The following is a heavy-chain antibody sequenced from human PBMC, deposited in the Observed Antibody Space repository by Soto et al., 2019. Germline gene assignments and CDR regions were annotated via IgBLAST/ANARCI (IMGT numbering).Heavy chain of an antibody. Sequence: QVQLVQSGTEEKKPGASVKVSCKASGYTFTSYAMHWVRQAPRQRLEWMGWINAGNGNTKYSQKFQGRVTITRDTSASTVYMELSSLRSEDTAVYYCARAVAVPADFDYWGQGTLVTVSS. CDR1: GYTFTSYA. V-gene: IGHV1-3*05. CDR3: ARAVAVPADFDY. D-gene: IGHD6-19*01. CDR2: INAGNGNT. J-gene: IGHJ4*02.